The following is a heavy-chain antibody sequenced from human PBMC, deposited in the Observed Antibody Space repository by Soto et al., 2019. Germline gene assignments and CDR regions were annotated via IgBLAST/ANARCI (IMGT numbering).Heavy chain of an antibody. D-gene: IGHD4-4*01. Sequence: PGGSLRLSCAASGFTFNNYAMHWVRQAPGKGLEWVALISFDGSNTYHTDSVKGRFTIPRDNSKNTLFLEMNSLRAEDTAVYYCARGPTDYTNYARFKYWGQGTLVTVSS. CDR2: ISFDGSNT. V-gene: IGHV3-30*03. CDR1: GFTFNNYA. J-gene: IGHJ4*02. CDR3: ARGPTDYTNYARFKY.